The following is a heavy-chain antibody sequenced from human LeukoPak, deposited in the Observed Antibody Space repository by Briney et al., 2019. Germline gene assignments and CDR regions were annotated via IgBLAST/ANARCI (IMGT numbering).Heavy chain of an antibody. V-gene: IGHV3-21*01. CDR1: GFTFSSYA. CDR3: AELGITMIGGV. Sequence: GGSLRLSCAASGFTFSSYAMTWVRQAPGKGLEWVSSISSSSSYIYYADSVKGRFTISRDNAKNSLYLQMNSLRAEDTAVYYCAELGITMIGGVWGKGTTVTISS. J-gene: IGHJ6*04. D-gene: IGHD3-10*02. CDR2: ISSSSSYI.